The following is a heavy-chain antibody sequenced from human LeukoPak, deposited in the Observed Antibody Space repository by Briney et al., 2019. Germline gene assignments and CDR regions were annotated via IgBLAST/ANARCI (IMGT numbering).Heavy chain of an antibody. D-gene: IGHD3-3*01. CDR1: GYSFSMHW. CDR2: IYPGDSQT. J-gene: IGHJ3*02. V-gene: IGHV5-51*01. CDR3: GRIRGYDFWSRGAFDI. Sequence: GESLKISCKGSGYSFSMHWTGWVRQMPGKGLEWMGIIYPGDSQTAYSPSFQGQVTISADKSINTAYLQWRSLKASDTAMYYCGRIRGYDFWSRGAFDIWGQGTMVTVSS.